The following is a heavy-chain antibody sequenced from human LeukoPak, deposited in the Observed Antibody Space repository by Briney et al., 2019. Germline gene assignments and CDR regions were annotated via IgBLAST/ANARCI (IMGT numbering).Heavy chain of an antibody. V-gene: IGHV3-48*01. CDR3: ARNLDS. Sequence: GGSLRLSCSASGFTFSTYNMNWVRQAPGKGLEWVSFIGTSSGAIYYADSVKGRFTISRDDAKKSLYLQMNSLRGEDTAVYYCARNLDSWGQGALVTVYS. J-gene: IGHJ5*01. CDR1: GFTFSTYN. CDR2: IGTSSGAI.